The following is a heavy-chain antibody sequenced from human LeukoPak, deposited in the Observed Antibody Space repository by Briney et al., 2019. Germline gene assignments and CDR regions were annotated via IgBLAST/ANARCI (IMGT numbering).Heavy chain of an antibody. V-gene: IGHV3-53*01. J-gene: IGHJ5*02. CDR2: MYSGGDT. CDR1: GSTVSDNY. Sequence: GGSLRLSCAASGSTVSDNYMSWVRQAPGKGLEWVSVMYSGGDTYYANSVKGRFTFSRDISKNTLLLQMNGLTTEDTAMYYCARDAPQVPAAGVLASWGQGTLVTVSS. CDR3: ARDAPQVPAAGVLAS. D-gene: IGHD6-13*01.